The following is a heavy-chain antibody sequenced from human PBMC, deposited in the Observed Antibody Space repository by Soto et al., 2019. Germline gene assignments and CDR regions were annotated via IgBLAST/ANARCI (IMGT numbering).Heavy chain of an antibody. CDR3: AGDLHDGDYGAAHY. J-gene: IGHJ4*02. V-gene: IGHV4-34*01. CDR2: VNHGGST. CDR1: GGSFRGYY. Sequence: QVQLQQWGAGLLKPSETLSLTCAVYGGSFRGYYWRWFRQPPGKGLEWIGEVNHGGSTNYNPSLKRRVIMSVDPSRNQFSLKLRSVTAADTAVYYCAGDLHDGDYGAAHYWGQGTLVTVSS. D-gene: IGHD4-17*01.